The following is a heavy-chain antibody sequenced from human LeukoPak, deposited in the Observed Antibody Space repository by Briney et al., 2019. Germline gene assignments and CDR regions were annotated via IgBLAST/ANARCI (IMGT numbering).Heavy chain of an antibody. CDR2: IYPGDSDT. V-gene: IGHV5-51*01. CDR1: GYSFTSYW. CDR3: ARPYCSSTSCNDAFDI. D-gene: IGHD2-2*01. J-gene: IGHJ3*02. Sequence: GESLKISCKGSGYSFTSYWIGWVRQMPGKGLEWMGIIYPGDSDTRYSPSFQGQVTISADKSISTAYLQWSSLKASHTAMYYCARPYCSSTSCNDAFDIWGQGTMVTVSS.